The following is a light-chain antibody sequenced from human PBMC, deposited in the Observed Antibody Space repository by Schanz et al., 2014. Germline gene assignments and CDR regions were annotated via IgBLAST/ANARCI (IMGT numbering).Light chain of an antibody. CDR1: ISDVGGHHY. V-gene: IGLV2-14*03. J-gene: IGLJ2*01. Sequence: QSVLTQPASVSGSPGQSITISCTGTISDVGGHHYVSWYQQHPGKAPKLMIYDVNNRPSGVSNRFSGSKSGNTASLTISGLQAEDEADYYCTTYTNTVVFGGGTKLTVL. CDR3: TTYTNTVV. CDR2: DVN.